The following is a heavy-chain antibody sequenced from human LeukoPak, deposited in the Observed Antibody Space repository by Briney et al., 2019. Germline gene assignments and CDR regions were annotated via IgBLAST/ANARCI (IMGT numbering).Heavy chain of an antibody. V-gene: IGHV4-39*01. Sequence: SETLSLTCTVSGDSIRSSRYHWAWIRQPPGKGLEWIGSSHYSGSTYYNPSLKSRVTISVDTSKNQFSLKLSSVNAADTAVYYCARHVSSFAAYYFDYWGQGTLVTVSS. D-gene: IGHD2-2*01. CDR3: ARHVSSFAAYYFDY. CDR1: GDSIRSSRYH. J-gene: IGHJ4*02. CDR2: SHYSGST.